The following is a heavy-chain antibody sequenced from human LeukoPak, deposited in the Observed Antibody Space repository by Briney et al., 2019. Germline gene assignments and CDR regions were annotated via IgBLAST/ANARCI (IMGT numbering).Heavy chain of an antibody. CDR2: ISSSSSYI. J-gene: IGHJ4*02. CDR1: GFTFSSYS. D-gene: IGHD3-16*02. CDR3: ARDIYDYVWGSYRYYFDY. Sequence: RAGGSLRLSCAASGFTFSSYSMNWVRQAPGKGLEWVSSISSSSSYIYYADSVKGRFTISRDNAKNSLYLQMNSLRAEDTAVYYCARDIYDYVWGSYRYYFDYWGQGTLVTVSS. V-gene: IGHV3-21*01.